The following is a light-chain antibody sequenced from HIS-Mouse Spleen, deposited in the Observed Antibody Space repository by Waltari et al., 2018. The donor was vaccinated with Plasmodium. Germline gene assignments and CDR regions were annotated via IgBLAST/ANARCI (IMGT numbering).Light chain of an antibody. CDR3: QQYNNWSFT. J-gene: IGKJ3*01. V-gene: IGKV3-15*01. CDR2: GAS. CDR1: QSVSSN. Sequence: IVMTQSPATLSVSPGERATLSCRASQSVSSNLAWYQQKPSQAPRLLIYGASTRATGIPARFSGSGSGTEFTLTISSLQSEDFAVYYCQQYNNWSFTFGPGTKVDIK.